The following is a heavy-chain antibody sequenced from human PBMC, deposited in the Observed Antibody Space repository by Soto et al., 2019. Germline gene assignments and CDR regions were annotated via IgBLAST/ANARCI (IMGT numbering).Heavy chain of an antibody. J-gene: IGHJ3*02. D-gene: IGHD3-10*01. Sequence: ASVKVSCKASGYTFTSYDINWVRQATGQGLEWMGWMNPNSGNTGYAQKFQGRVTMTRNTSISTAYMELSSLRSEDTAVYYCARAVTMVRGVTGTFDIWGQGTMVTVSS. CDR2: MNPNSGNT. CDR3: ARAVTMVRGVTGTFDI. V-gene: IGHV1-8*01. CDR1: GYTFTSYD.